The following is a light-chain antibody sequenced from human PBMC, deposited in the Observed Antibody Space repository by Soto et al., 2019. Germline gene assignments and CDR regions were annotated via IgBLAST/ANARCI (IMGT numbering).Light chain of an antibody. CDR2: AAS. CDR3: QQSYSTPIT. J-gene: IGKJ5*01. V-gene: IGKV1-39*01. CDR1: QTISSW. Sequence: DIQMTQSPSSLSGSVGDRVTITCRSIQTISSWLAWYQQKPGKAPKLLIYAASSLQSGVPSRFSGSGSGTDFTLTISSLQPEDFATYYCQQSYSTPITFGQGTRLEIK.